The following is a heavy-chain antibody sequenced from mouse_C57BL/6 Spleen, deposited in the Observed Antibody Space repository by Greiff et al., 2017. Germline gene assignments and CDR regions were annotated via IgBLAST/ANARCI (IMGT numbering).Heavy chain of an antibody. CDR1: GFSLSTFGMG. J-gene: IGHJ4*01. D-gene: IGHD1-1*01. CDR2: TWWDDDK. V-gene: IGHV8-8*01. CDR3: ARMGTTVLTPGAMDY. Sequence: QVTLKVSGPGILQPSQTLSLTCSFSGFSLSTFGMGVGWIRQPSGKGQEWLAHTWWDDDKYYNPALKSRLTISKDTSKNQVFLKIANVDTADTATDYCARMGTTVLTPGAMDYWGQGTSVTVSS.